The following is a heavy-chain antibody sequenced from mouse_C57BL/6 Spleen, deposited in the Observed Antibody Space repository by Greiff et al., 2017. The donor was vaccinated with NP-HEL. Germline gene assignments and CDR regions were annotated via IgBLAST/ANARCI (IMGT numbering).Heavy chain of an antibody. D-gene: IGHD4-1*01. J-gene: IGHJ1*03. CDR1: GYSITSGYD. Sequence: DVQLQESGPGMVKPSQSLSLTCTVTGYSITSGYDWHWIRHFPGNKLEWMGYISYSGSTNYNPSLKSRISITHDTSKNHFFLKLNSVTTEDTATYYCARAGHWYFDVWGTGTTVTVSS. CDR2: ISYSGST. V-gene: IGHV3-1*01. CDR3: ARAGHWYFDV.